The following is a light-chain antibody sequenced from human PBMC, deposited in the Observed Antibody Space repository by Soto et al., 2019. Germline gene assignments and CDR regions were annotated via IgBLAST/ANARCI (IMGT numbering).Light chain of an antibody. CDR3: QQYLRSPWT. CDR1: QSVSSSY. CDR2: GAS. V-gene: IGKV3-20*01. J-gene: IGKJ1*01. Sequence: EIVLTQSPGTLSLSPGERATLSCRTSQSVSSSYLAWYRQKPGQAPRLLIYGASTRATGIPDRFSGSGSGTDFILTISRLEPGDSAVYYCQQYLRSPWTFGQGTKVDIK.